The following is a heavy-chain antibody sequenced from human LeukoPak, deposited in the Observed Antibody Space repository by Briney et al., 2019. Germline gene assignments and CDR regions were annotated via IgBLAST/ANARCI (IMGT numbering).Heavy chain of an antibody. J-gene: IGHJ4*02. CDR3: ARRIQGMAPYYFDY. CDR1: GFTFSSYW. Sequence: GGSLRPSCTASGFTFSSYWMHWVRQAPGKGLVWVSRINSDGGSTSYADSVKGRFTISRDNAKNTLYLQMNSLRAEDTAVYYCARRIQGMAPYYFDYWGRGTLVTVSS. CDR2: INSDGGST. D-gene: IGHD5-24*01. V-gene: IGHV3-74*01.